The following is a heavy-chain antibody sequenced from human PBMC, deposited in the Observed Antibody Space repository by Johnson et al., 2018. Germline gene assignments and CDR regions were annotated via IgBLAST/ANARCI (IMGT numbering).Heavy chain of an antibody. D-gene: IGHD4-17*01. Sequence: VQLVESGGGVVRPGGSLRLCCAASGFSFEDYGMSWVRQAPGTGLERVSGRNWHGGSSGYGDSVKGRFTISRDKAKNSLYLQINMQGAEDTALYYCVRELETTVTTRAFDIWGQGTLVIVS. CDR2: RNWHGGSS. CDR1: GFSFEDYG. V-gene: IGHV3-20*04. J-gene: IGHJ3*02. CDR3: VRELETTVTTRAFDI.